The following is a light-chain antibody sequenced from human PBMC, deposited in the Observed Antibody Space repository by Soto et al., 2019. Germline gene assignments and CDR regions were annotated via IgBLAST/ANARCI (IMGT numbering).Light chain of an antibody. J-gene: IGLJ3*02. Sequence: QSALTQPRSVSGSPGQSVTISCTGTSSDVGGYNYVSWYQQHPGKAPKLMIYDVVKRPSGVPDRFSGSKSGNTASLTISGLQAEDEAEYDCCAYAGSDTLVFGGGTQLTV. CDR1: SSDVGGYNY. CDR2: DVV. V-gene: IGLV2-11*01. CDR3: CAYAGSDTLV.